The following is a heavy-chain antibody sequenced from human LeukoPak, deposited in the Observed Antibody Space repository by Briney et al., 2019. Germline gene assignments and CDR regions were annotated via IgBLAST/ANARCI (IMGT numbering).Heavy chain of an antibody. Sequence: PSETLSLTCTVSGGSISSYYWSWIRQPPGKGLEWIGYIYYSGSTNYNPSLKSRVTISVDTSKNQFSPKLSSVTAADTAVYYCARDVGPGAFDIWGQGTMVTVSS. CDR1: GGSISSYY. J-gene: IGHJ3*02. CDR3: ARDVGPGAFDI. CDR2: IYYSGST. V-gene: IGHV4-59*12.